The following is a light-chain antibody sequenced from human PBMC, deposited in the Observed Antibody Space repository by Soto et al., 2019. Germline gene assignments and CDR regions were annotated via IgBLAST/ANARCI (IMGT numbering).Light chain of an antibody. CDR2: GNS. J-gene: IGLJ2*01. CDR1: SSNIGAGYD. CDR3: QSYDIHLSASLV. V-gene: IGLV1-40*01. Sequence: QSVLTQPPSVSGAPGQRVTISCTGSSSNIGAGYDVHWYQQLPGTAPKLLIYGNSNRPSGVPDRFSGSKSGTSASLAITGLQAEDEADYYCQSYDIHLSASLVFGGGTKVTVL.